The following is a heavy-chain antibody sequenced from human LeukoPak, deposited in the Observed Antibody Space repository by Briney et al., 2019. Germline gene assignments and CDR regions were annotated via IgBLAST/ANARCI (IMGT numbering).Heavy chain of an antibody. CDR2: ISATTGNP. J-gene: IGHJ4*02. V-gene: IGHV1-18*01. CDR3: ARGVMTTGFDY. Sequence: ASVKVSCKTSGYTYTTTGISWLRQAPGQGLEWMGWISATTGNPNYAQRLQGRFTMTTDKSTSTAYMELRSLTSDDTAVYYCARGVMTTGFDYWGQGTLVTVSS. D-gene: IGHD4-17*01. CDR1: GYTYTTTG.